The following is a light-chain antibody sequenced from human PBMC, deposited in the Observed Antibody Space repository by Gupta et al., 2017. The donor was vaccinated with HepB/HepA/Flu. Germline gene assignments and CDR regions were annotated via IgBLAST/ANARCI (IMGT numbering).Light chain of an antibody. CDR1: QGIVNY. Sequence: DIQMTQSPSSLSASVGDRVTITCRASQGIVNYLAWYQQKPGKVPKLLISAASTLQSGVPSRVSGSGSGTDFTLTISSLQPEDVATYYCQKYNFAPYTFGQGTKLEIK. CDR2: AAS. J-gene: IGKJ2*01. CDR3: QKYNFAPYT. V-gene: IGKV1-27*01.